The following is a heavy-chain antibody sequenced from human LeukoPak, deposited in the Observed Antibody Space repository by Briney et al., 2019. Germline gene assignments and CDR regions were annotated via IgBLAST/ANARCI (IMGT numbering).Heavy chain of an antibody. CDR1: GGSISNYY. V-gene: IGHV4-59*01. CDR3: ARDLDGSGHYAY. J-gene: IGHJ4*02. D-gene: IGHD3-22*01. Sequence: PSETLPLTCTVSGGSISNYYWNWIRQPPGKGLEWIGNIYYSGTTNYNPSLKSRVTISVDTSKNQFSLRLTSVTAADTAVYYCARDLDGSGHYAYWGQGTLVTVSS. CDR2: IYYSGTT.